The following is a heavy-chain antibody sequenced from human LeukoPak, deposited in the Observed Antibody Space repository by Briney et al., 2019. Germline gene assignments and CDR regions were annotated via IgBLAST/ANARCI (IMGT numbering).Heavy chain of an antibody. J-gene: IGHJ4*02. V-gene: IGHV3-7*01. CDR3: ARVCSSTSCYLGVRGDY. Sequence: GGSLRLSCAASGFTFSTYWMSWVRQASGKGLEWVANIKQDGSEKYYVDSVKGRFTTSRDNAKNALYLQMNSLRAEDTAVYYCARVCSSTSCYLGVRGDYWGQGTLVTVSS. CDR2: IKQDGSEK. D-gene: IGHD2-2*01. CDR1: GFTFSTYW.